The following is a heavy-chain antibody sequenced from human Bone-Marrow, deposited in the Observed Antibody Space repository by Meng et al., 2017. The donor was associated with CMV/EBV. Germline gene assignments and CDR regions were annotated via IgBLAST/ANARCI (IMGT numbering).Heavy chain of an antibody. CDR2: IHYSGST. D-gene: IGHD3-10*01. V-gene: IGHV4-61*01. CDR3: ATSPGYPREFGY. J-gene: IGHJ4*02. Sequence: SGGSVSSDRYYWSWIRQPPGKGLESIGFIHYSGSTNYNPSLMSRVTISLDTSKNQFSLKLSSVTAADTAVYYCATSPGYPREFGYWGQGTLVTVSS. CDR1: GGSVSSDRYY.